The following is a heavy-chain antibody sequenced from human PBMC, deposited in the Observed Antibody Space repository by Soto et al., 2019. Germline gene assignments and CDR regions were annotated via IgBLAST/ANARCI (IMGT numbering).Heavy chain of an antibody. CDR2: VYYLGST. D-gene: IGHD3-10*01. V-gene: IGHV4-59*01. Sequence: LSLTCTASGGPMSEYFWSWIRQSPGKGLEWIGYVYYLGSTDYNPSLKSRVMISVDTSKRQFSLKLSSVTVADTAVYYCARDGYDGSGSPYPAYWGPGIQVTVSS. J-gene: IGHJ4*02. CDR1: GGPMSEYF. CDR3: ARDGYDGSGSPYPAY.